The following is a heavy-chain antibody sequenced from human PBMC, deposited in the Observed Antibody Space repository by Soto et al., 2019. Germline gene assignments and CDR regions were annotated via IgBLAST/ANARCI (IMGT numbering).Heavy chain of an antibody. Sequence: VASVKVSCKASGYTFTGYYMHWVRQAPGQGLEWMGWINPNSGGTNYAQKFQGWVTMTRDTSISTAYMELSRLRSDDTAVYYCARDSHTYYDFWSGHGMDVWGQGTTVTVSS. CDR3: ARDSHTYYDFWSGHGMDV. CDR1: GYTFTGYY. J-gene: IGHJ6*02. CDR2: INPNSGGT. D-gene: IGHD3-3*01. V-gene: IGHV1-2*04.